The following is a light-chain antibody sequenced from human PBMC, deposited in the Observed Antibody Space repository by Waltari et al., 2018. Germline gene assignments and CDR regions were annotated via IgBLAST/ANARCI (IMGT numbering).Light chain of an antibody. CDR1: RSDIGGHND. V-gene: IGLV2-11*01. J-gene: IGLJ3*02. CDR2: DVS. CDR3: CAYAGKYILL. Sequence: QSALTQPRSVSGSPGQSVPISCTGTRSDIGGHNDVSWYQQHPGKAPKVMIYDVSKRPLGGPVRFWGSKSDITASLTISGRQADDDADYYCCAYAGKYILLFGGVTRLTVL.